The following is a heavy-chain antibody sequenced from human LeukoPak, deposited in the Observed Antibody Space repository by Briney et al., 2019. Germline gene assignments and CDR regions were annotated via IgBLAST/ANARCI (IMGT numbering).Heavy chain of an antibody. J-gene: IGHJ2*01. CDR3: ARDQLWYFDL. Sequence: TGGSLRLSCAASGFTFSSYSMNWVRQAPGKGLEWVSSISSSSSYIYYADSVKGRFTISRDNAKNSLYLQMNSLRAEDTAVYYCARDQLWYFDLWGRGTLVTVSS. CDR1: GFTFSSYS. D-gene: IGHD1-1*01. CDR2: ISSSSSYI. V-gene: IGHV3-21*01.